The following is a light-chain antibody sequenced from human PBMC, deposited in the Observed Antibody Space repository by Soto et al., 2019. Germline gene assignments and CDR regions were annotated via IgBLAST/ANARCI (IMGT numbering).Light chain of an antibody. Sequence: EIELTQSPGTLSLSPGERATLSCRASQSVRSSYLAWYQQKPGQAPRLLMYGASSRATGIPDRFSGSGSGIDITLIISRVEPEDFAVYYCQQYGSSPYTFGQGTKLEIK. V-gene: IGKV3-20*01. CDR2: GAS. J-gene: IGKJ2*01. CDR1: QSVRSSY. CDR3: QQYGSSPYT.